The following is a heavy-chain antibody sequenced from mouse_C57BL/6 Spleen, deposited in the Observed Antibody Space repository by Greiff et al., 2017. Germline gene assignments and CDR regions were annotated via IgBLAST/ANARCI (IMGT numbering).Heavy chain of an antibody. CDR1: GFTFSSYC. D-gene: IGHD2-2*01. J-gene: IGHJ4*01. V-gene: IGHV5-6*01. CDR3: ARHKSYYGYDGYAMDY. Sequence: EVQLVEPGGDLVKPGGSLKLSCAASGFTFSSYCMSWVRQTPDQRLEWVATIRTGGSYTYYPDSVKGRSTISRDNAKNTLYLQMRSLKSEDAAMYYCARHKSYYGYDGYAMDYWGQGTSVTVSS. CDR2: IRTGGSYT.